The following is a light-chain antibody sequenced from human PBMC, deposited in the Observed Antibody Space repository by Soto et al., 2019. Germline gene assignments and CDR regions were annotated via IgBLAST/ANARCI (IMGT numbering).Light chain of an antibody. J-gene: IGKJ2*01. CDR3: QKYGSSPPSYT. V-gene: IGKV3-20*01. CDR2: GAS. Sequence: EIVLTQSPGTLSLSPGERATLSCRASQSVSSSYLAWYQQKPGQAPRLLIYGASSRATGIPDRFSGSGSGTDFTPTISRLESEDVAVYYCQKYGSSPPSYTFGQGTKLESK. CDR1: QSVSSSY.